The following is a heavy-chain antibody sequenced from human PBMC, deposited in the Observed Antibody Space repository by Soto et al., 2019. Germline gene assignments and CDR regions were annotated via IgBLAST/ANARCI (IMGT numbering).Heavy chain of an antibody. CDR1: GYTFTSYD. CDR2: MNPNSGNT. Sequence: QVQLVQSGAEVKKPGALVKVSCKASGYTFTSYDINWVRQATGQGLEWMGWMNPNSGNTGYAQKFQGRVTMTRNTSISTAYMELSSLRSEDTAVYYCARLHCISTSCLIDYWGQGTLVTVSS. CDR3: ARLHCISTSCLIDY. V-gene: IGHV1-8*01. D-gene: IGHD2-2*01. J-gene: IGHJ4*02.